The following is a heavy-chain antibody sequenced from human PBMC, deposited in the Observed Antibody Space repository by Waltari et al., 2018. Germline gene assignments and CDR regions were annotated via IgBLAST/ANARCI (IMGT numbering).Heavy chain of an antibody. V-gene: IGHV3-7*01. CDR2: INHDGSGK. Sequence: EVQLVESGGGLVQPGGSLRLFCATSGFTFTNYWMSWVRQAPGKGLEWLANINHDGSGKFFLGSVKGRFTISRDNAKKSVYLQMNSLTGEDTAVYYCATSRDAAGNDWGQGTLVTVSS. D-gene: IGHD6-13*01. CDR3: ATSRDAAGND. J-gene: IGHJ4*02. CDR1: GFTFTNYW.